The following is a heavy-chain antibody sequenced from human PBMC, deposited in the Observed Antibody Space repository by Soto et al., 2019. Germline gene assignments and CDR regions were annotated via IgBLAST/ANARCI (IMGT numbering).Heavy chain of an antibody. CDR1: GLSVSWEY. D-gene: IGHD5-18*01. Sequence: EVQLVESGGGLFQPGGSLRSSCSGSGLSVSWEYISWVRQPPGKGLEWVSIIYRGAGTYYADSAKGRCIISSDASKNMVFLQVNNLRAEDTAIYYCARRDDSEAFDIWGQGTTVTVSS. J-gene: IGHJ3*02. V-gene: IGHV3-53*01. CDR2: IYRGAGT. CDR3: ARRDDSEAFDI.